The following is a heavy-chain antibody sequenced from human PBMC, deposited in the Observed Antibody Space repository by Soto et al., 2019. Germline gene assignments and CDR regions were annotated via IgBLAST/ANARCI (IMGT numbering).Heavy chain of an antibody. V-gene: IGHV1-69*13. CDR2: IITIFGTA. Sequence: ASVKVSCKASGGTFSSYAISWVRQAPGQGLEWMGGIITIFGTANYAQKFQGRVTITADESTSTAYMELSSLRSEDTAVYYCARGDKYYYDSSGYYYGYYYYYYGMDVWGQGTTVTVSS. D-gene: IGHD3-22*01. CDR3: ARGDKYYYDSSGYYYGYYYYYYGMDV. J-gene: IGHJ6*02. CDR1: GGTFSSYA.